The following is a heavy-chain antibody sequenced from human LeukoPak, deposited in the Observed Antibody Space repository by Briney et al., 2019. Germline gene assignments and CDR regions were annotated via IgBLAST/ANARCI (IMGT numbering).Heavy chain of an antibody. CDR2: IYYTGVT. D-gene: IGHD3-10*01. V-gene: IGHV4-39*01. CDR1: SGSISSSSSY. Sequence: SETLSLTCTVSSGSISSSSSYWGWIRQPPGKGLEWTGTIYYTGVTYHSPSLNSRVTTSVDTSKNQFSLKLNSVTAADTAVYYCARHRGFFGSGGKNFDYWGQGTLVTVSS. J-gene: IGHJ4*02. CDR3: ARHRGFFGSGGKNFDY.